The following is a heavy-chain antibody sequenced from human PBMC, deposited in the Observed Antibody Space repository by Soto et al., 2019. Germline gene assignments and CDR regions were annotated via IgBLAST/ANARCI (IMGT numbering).Heavy chain of an antibody. Sequence: PGGSLRLSCAASGFTFSSYAMHWVRQAPGKGLEWVAVISYDGSNKYYADSVKGRFTISRDNSKNTLYLQMNSLRAEDTAVYYCARDRAYCSGGSCYPYYFDYWGQGT. D-gene: IGHD2-15*01. CDR2: ISYDGSNK. J-gene: IGHJ4*02. CDR3: ARDRAYCSGGSCYPYYFDY. CDR1: GFTFSSYA. V-gene: IGHV3-30-3*01.